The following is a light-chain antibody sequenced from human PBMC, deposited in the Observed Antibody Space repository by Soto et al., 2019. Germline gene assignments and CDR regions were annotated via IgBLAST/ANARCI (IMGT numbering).Light chain of an antibody. CDR2: AVS. CDR3: SSYTSDSSYV. Sequence: QSALTQPSSLSVSPAQSITISFTGTSNDVGLYDYVSWYQQHPGKAPQLMIYAVSNRPSGVSNRFSASKSGNTASLFISGLQAEDEADYYCSSYTSDSSYVFGPGTKVTVL. CDR1: SNDVGLYDY. V-gene: IGLV2-14*01. J-gene: IGLJ1*01.